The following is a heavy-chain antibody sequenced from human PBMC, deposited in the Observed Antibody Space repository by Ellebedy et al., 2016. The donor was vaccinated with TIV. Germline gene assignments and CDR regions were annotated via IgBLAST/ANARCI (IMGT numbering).Heavy chain of an antibody. D-gene: IGHD3-16*01. V-gene: IGHV4-59*01. CDR3: ASFDYGVEGYYGLDV. J-gene: IGHJ6*02. Sequence: SETLSLTXTVSGASISTYSWTWIRQPPGKGLEWMGYFFRGGDTNYNPSLESRVFMSIDTSRNQFSLSLSSVTAADTGLYFCASFDYGVEGYYGLDVWGQGTTVTVSS. CDR1: GASISTYS. CDR2: FFRGGDT.